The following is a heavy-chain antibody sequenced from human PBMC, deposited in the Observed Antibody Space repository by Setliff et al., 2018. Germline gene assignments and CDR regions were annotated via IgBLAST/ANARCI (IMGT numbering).Heavy chain of an antibody. J-gene: IGHJ4*02. D-gene: IGHD3-10*01. V-gene: IGHV4-59*01. CDR3: ARHRGASFDS. CDR2: VHYSGST. CDR1: GGFFTGFY. Sequence: SETLSLTCSVSGGFFTGFYWSWLRQSPGKGPEWVGYVHYSGSTLYTPSLKSRVTISLDTSKNQINLSLSSLTAADTAVYYCARHRGASFDSWGQGVLVTVSS.